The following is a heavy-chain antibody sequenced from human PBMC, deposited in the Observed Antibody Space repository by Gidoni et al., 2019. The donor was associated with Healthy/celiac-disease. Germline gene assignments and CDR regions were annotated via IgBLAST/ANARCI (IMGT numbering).Heavy chain of an antibody. CDR3: ARDRVKPLGYCSSTSCYPHYYYYGMDV. V-gene: IGHV3-30*04. Sequence: QVQLVESGGGVVQPGRSLRLSCAASGFTFSSYAMHWVRQAPGQGLEWVAVISYDGSNKYYADSVKGRFTISRDNSKNTLYLQMNSLRAEDTAVYYCARDRVKPLGYCSSTSCYPHYYYYGMDVWGQGTTVTVSS. J-gene: IGHJ6*02. CDR2: ISYDGSNK. D-gene: IGHD2-2*01. CDR1: GFTFSSYA.